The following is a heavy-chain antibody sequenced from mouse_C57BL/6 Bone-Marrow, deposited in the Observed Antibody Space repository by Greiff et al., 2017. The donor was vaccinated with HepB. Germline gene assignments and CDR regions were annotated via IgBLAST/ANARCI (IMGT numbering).Heavy chain of an antibody. V-gene: IGHV2-2*01. CDR3: ARNRGCPDITTVSPYAMDY. Sequence: VQLVESGPGLVQPSQSLSITCTVSGFSLTSYGVHWVRQSPGKGLEWLGVIWSGGSTDYNAAFISRLSISKDNSKSQVFFKMNSLQADDTAIYYCARNRGCPDITTVSPYAMDYWGQGTSVTVSS. CDR1: GFSLTSYG. J-gene: IGHJ4*01. CDR2: IWSGGST. D-gene: IGHD1-1*01.